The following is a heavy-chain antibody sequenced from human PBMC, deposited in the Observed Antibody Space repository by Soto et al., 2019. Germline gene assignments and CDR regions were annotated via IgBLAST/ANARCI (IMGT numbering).Heavy chain of an antibody. V-gene: IGHV1-24*01. CDR2: FDPEDGET. Sequence: ASVKVSCKVSGYTLTELSMHWVRQAPGKGLEWMGGFDPEDGETIYAQKFQGRVTMTEDTSTDTAYMELSSLRSEDTAVYYCATVRGDCSGGSCYGWFDPWGQGTLVTVSS. J-gene: IGHJ5*02. CDR3: ATVRGDCSGGSCYGWFDP. D-gene: IGHD2-15*01. CDR1: GYTLTELS.